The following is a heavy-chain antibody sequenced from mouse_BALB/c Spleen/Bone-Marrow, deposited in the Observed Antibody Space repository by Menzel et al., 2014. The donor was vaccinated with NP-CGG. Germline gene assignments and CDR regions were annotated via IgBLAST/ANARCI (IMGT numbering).Heavy chain of an antibody. D-gene: IGHD1-1*01. CDR2: ISYSGST. CDR1: GDSITSGY. CDR3: ASLLRIYCAMDY. V-gene: IGHV3-8*02. J-gene: IGHJ4*01. Sequence: EVQVVESGPSLVKPSQTLSLTCSVTGDSITSGYWNWIRKFPGNKLEYMGYISYSGSTYYNPSLKSRISITRDTSKNQYYLQLNSATTEDTATYYCASLLRIYCAMDYWGQGTSVTVSS.